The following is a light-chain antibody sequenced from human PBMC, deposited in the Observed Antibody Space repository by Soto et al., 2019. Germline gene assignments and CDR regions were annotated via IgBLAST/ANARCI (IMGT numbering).Light chain of an antibody. Sequence: EIVLTQSPATLSLSPGERATLSCRASQSVSSYLAWYQQKPGQAPRLLIYDASNRATGIPARFSGSGSGTDFTFTISSLETEDFAVYYCQQRSNWPSFCQGTRLEIK. CDR1: QSVSSY. V-gene: IGKV3-11*01. CDR3: QQRSNWPS. J-gene: IGKJ5*01. CDR2: DAS.